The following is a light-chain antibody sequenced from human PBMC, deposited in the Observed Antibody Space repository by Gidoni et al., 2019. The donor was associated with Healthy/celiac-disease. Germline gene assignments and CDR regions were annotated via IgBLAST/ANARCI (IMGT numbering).Light chain of an antibody. CDR1: QSVSSY. J-gene: IGKJ4*01. CDR2: DAS. V-gene: IGKV3-11*01. CDR3: QQRSNWPPT. Sequence: VFADLPATLSLSPGERATLSCRASQSVSSYLAWYQQKPGQAPRLLIYDASNRATGIPARFSGSGSGTDFTLTIISLEPEDFAVYYCQQRSNWPPTFGGGTKVEIK.